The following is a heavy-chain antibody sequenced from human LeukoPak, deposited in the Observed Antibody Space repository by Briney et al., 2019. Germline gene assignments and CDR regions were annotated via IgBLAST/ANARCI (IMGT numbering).Heavy chain of an antibody. CDR3: ASSSGWPGSVDY. D-gene: IGHD6-19*01. CDR2: IYYSGST. V-gene: IGHV4-59*01. CDR1: GGSISSYY. J-gene: IGHJ4*02. Sequence: SETLSLTCTVSGGSISSYYWSWIRQPPRKGLAWIGYIYYSGSTNYNPSLKSRVTISVDTSKNQFSLKLSSVTAADTAVYYCASSSGWPGSVDYWGQGTLVTVSS.